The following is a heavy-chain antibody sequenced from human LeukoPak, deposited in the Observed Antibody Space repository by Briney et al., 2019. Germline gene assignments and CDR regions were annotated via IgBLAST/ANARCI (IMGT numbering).Heavy chain of an antibody. Sequence: PGGSLRLSCAASGFTFSSYNMRWVRQAPGKGLEWVSAISGSGGSTYYADSVEGRFTISRDNSKNTLYLQMNSLRAEDTAVYYCAKGSSTTPRGYSFDYWGQGTLVTVSS. J-gene: IGHJ4*02. V-gene: IGHV3-23*01. CDR1: GFTFSSYN. CDR3: AKGSSTTPRGYSFDY. D-gene: IGHD2-2*01. CDR2: ISGSGGST.